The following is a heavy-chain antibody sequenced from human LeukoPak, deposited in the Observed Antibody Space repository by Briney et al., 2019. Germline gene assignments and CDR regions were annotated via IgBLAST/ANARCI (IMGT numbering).Heavy chain of an antibody. CDR2: IYQSGST. CDR3: ARTTPEYYFDY. J-gene: IGHJ4*02. V-gene: IGHV4-38-2*02. D-gene: IGHD3-16*01. Sequence: SETLSLTCTVSGYSISSGYYWGWIRRPPEKWLEWIGSIYQSGSTYYNPSLKSRVTISVDTSKNQFSLKLRSVTAADTAVYYCARTTPEYYFDYWGQGTLVTVSS. CDR1: GYSISSGYY.